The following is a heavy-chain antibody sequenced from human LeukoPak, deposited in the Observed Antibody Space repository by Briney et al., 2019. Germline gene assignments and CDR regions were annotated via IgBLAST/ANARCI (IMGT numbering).Heavy chain of an antibody. J-gene: IGHJ4*02. CDR1: GFTFSTYG. Sequence: GGSLRLSCAASGFTFSTYGMHWVRQAPGKGLEWVAIISFDGSNEYYADSVKGRFTISRDNSKNTLYLQMNSLRAEDTAVYYCASAYTYGKVDYWGQGTLVTVSS. D-gene: IGHD5-18*01. CDR3: ASAYTYGKVDY. V-gene: IGHV3-30*03. CDR2: ISFDGSNE.